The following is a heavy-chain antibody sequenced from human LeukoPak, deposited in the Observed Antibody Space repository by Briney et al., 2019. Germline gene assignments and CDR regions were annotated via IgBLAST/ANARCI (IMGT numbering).Heavy chain of an antibody. D-gene: IGHD6-19*01. CDR1: GFTFDDYA. Sequence: PGRSLRLSCAASGFTFDDYAMHWVRRAPGKGLEWVSGISWNSGSIGYADSVKGRFTISRDNAKNSLYLQMNSLRAEDTALYYCAKELSSGWFYWGQGTLVTVSS. CDR2: ISWNSGSI. CDR3: AKELSSGWFY. J-gene: IGHJ4*02. V-gene: IGHV3-9*01.